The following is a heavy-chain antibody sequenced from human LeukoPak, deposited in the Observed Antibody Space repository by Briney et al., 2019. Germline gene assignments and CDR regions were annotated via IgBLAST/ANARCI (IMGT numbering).Heavy chain of an antibody. Sequence: GGSLRLSCAASGFTFSSYGMHWVRKAPGKGLEWVAVIWYDGSNKYYADSVKGRFTISRDNSKNTLYLQMNSLRAEDTAVYYCARSVVVTAWYFDYWGQGTLVTVSS. D-gene: IGHD2-21*02. V-gene: IGHV3-30*19. CDR2: IWYDGSNK. CDR3: ARSVVVTAWYFDY. CDR1: GFTFSSYG. J-gene: IGHJ4*02.